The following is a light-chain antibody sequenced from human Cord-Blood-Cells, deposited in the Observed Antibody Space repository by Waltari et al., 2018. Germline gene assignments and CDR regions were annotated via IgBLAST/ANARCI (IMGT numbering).Light chain of an antibody. Sequence: QSVLTQPPSASGTPGQRVTISCSGSSPNIGSNYVYWYKPLPGTAPKLLIYRTNQRPSWVPDRFSGSKSGTSASLAISGLRSEDEADYYCAAWDDSLRGGVFGGGTKLTVL. CDR3: AAWDDSLRGGV. J-gene: IGLJ2*01. V-gene: IGLV1-47*01. CDR1: SPNIGSNY. CDR2: RTN.